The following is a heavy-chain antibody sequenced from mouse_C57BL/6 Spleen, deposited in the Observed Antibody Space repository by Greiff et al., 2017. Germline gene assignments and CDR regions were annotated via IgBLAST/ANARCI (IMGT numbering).Heavy chain of an antibody. CDR3: ARQVYDGYYEAWFAY. J-gene: IGHJ3*01. Sequence: VQLQQSGGDLVKPGGSLKLSCAASGFTFSSYGMSWVRQTPDKRLEWVATISSGGSYTYSPDSVKGRFTISRDNAKNTLYLQMSSLKSEDTAMYYCARQVYDGYYEAWFAYWGQGTLVTVSA. CDR2: ISSGGSYT. D-gene: IGHD2-3*01. V-gene: IGHV5-6*01. CDR1: GFTFSSYG.